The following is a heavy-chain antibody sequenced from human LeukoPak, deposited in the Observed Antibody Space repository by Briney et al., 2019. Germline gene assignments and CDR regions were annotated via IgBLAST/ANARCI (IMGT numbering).Heavy chain of an antibody. V-gene: IGHV3-7*05. Sequence: PGGSLRLSCAASGFTFKKDWMTWVRQAPGKGLEWVANINEEGSEEFYVSSVMGRFTISRDNAKNSLYLQMNSLRAEDTAVYFCARPQHRVFQHWGQGTLVTVSS. CDR1: GFTFKKDW. D-gene: IGHD1-14*01. CDR3: ARPQHRVFQH. J-gene: IGHJ4*02. CDR2: INEEGSEE.